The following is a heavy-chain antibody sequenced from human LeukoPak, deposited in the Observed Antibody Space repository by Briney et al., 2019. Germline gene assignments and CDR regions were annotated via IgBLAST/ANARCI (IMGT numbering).Heavy chain of an antibody. CDR2: ISAYNRNT. CDR3: ARWLRGYNDWFDP. J-gene: IGHJ5*02. D-gene: IGHD3-22*01. Sequence: ASVKVSCKASGYTFTNYGIIWVRQAPGQGLEWMGWISAYNRNTNYAQNLQGRVTMTTDTSTNTAYMELRSLRSDDTALYYCARWLRGYNDWFDPWGQGTLVTVSS. V-gene: IGHV1-18*01. CDR1: GYTFTNYG.